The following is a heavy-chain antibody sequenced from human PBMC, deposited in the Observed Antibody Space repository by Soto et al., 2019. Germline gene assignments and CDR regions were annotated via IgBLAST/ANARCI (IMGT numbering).Heavy chain of an antibody. CDR2: ISSSSSTI. V-gene: IGHV3-48*02. D-gene: IGHD5-18*01. CDR3: ARDHSGYSYGLDY. J-gene: IGHJ4*02. Sequence: GGSLRLSCAASGFTFSSYSMSWVRQAPGKGLEWVSYISSSSSTIYYADSVKGRFTISRDNAKNSLYLQMNSLRDGDTAVYYCARDHSGYSYGLDYWGQGTLVTVSS. CDR1: GFTFSSYS.